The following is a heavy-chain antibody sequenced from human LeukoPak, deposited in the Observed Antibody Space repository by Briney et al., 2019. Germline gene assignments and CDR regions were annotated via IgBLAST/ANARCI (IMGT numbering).Heavy chain of an antibody. J-gene: IGHJ4*02. CDR3: ARGTAGCSSTSCYSGWLVDY. CDR2: INPNSGGT. CDR1: GYTFTVYY. V-gene: IGHV1-2*02. Sequence: AASVTVSCKASGYTFTVYYMHWVRQAPGQGLEWMGWINPNSGGTNYAQKFQGRVTMTRDTSISTAYMELSRLRSDDTAVYYCARGTAGCSSTSCYSGWLVDYWGQGTLVTVSS. D-gene: IGHD2-2*02.